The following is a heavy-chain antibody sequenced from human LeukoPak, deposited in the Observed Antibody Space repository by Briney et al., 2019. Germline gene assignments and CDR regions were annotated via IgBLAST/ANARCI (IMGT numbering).Heavy chain of an antibody. Sequence: ASVTVSCKASGYTFTSYAMNWVRQAPGQGLEWMGWINTSTGNPTYAQGFTGRFAFSLDTSVSTAYLQISSLKAEDTAVYYCARALVVAARTYFFDYWGQGTLVTVSS. V-gene: IGHV7-4-1*02. CDR2: INTSTGNP. D-gene: IGHD2-15*01. CDR3: ARALVVAARTYFFDY. CDR1: GYTFTSYA. J-gene: IGHJ4*02.